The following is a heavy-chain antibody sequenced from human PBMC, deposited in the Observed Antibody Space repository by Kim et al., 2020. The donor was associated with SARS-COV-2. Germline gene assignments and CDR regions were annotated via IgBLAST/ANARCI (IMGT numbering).Heavy chain of an antibody. Sequence: GGSLRLSCAASGFTVSSNYMSWVRQAPGKGLEWVSVIYSGGSTYYADSVKGRFTISRDNSKNTLYLQMNSLRAEDTAVYYCARDRSYYYDSSGDHYYYYGMDVWGQGTTVTVSS. CDR3: ARDRSYYYDSSGDHYYYYGMDV. D-gene: IGHD3-22*01. CDR1: GFTVSSNY. J-gene: IGHJ6*02. CDR2: IYSGGST. V-gene: IGHV3-66*02.